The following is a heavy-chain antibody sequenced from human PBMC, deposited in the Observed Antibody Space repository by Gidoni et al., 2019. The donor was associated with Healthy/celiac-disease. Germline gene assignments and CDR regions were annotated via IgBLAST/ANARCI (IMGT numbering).Heavy chain of an antibody. CDR2: ISSSGSTI. CDR3: ARESDDYGDSTLYDY. V-gene: IGHV3-48*03. J-gene: IGHJ4*02. CDR1: GFTFSSYE. Sequence: EVQLVESVGGLVQPGGSLRLSCAASGFTFSSYEMNWVRQAPGKGLEWVSYISSSGSTIYYADAVKGRFTISRDNAKNSLYLQMNSLRAEDTAVYYCARESDDYGDSTLYDYWGQGTLVTVSS. D-gene: IGHD4-17*01.